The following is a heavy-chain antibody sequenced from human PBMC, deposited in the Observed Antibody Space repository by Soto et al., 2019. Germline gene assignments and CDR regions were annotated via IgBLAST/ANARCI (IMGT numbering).Heavy chain of an antibody. J-gene: IGHJ4*02. CDR2: IYWDDDK. Sequence: QITLKESGPALVKPTQTLTLTCTFSGFSLSTSGVGVGWIRQPPGKALEWLALIYWDDDKRYSASLNSRLTITDNRSKHEVVLTMSYVAPWDAATYYSAHRRGGDYPFDYWGQGTLVSVSS. CDR1: GFSLSTSGVG. CDR3: AHRRGGDYPFDY. V-gene: IGHV2-5*02. D-gene: IGHD4-17*01.